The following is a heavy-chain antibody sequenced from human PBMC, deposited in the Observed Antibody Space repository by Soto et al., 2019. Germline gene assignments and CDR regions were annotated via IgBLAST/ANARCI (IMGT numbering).Heavy chain of an antibody. CDR1: GGSISSSSYY. CDR2: IYYSGNT. V-gene: IGHV4-39*01. J-gene: IGHJ4*02. CDR3: ARLGDYGDYGGLDY. Sequence: QLQLQESGPGLVKPSETLSLTCTVSGGSISSSSYYWGWIRQPPGKGLEWIGSIYYSGNTYYNPSLKSRVTISVDTSKNQFSLKLSSVTAADTAVYYWARLGDYGDYGGLDYWGQGTLVTVSS. D-gene: IGHD4-17*01.